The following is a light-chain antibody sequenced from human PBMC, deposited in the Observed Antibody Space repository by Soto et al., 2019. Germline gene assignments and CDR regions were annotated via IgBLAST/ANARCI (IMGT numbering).Light chain of an antibody. CDR1: QDISNY. Sequence: DIHMTQSPSSLSASVGDRVTITCQASQDISNYLNWYQQKPGKAPMLLISDALNLETGVPSRFSGSGSGTDFTLTISSLQPEDIATYYCPHYDNLPYTFGQGTKLEIK. CDR2: DAL. CDR3: PHYDNLPYT. J-gene: IGKJ2*01. V-gene: IGKV1-33*01.